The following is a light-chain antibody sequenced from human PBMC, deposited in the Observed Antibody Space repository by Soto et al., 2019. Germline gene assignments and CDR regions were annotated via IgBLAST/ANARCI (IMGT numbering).Light chain of an antibody. CDR1: QSVSSN. Sequence: EIAMAQSQVTLCLSPGERATLSCRASQSVSSNLAWYQQKPGQAPRLLIYGASTRATGIPARFSGSGSGTEFTLTISSMKSEDFAVYYCQQYNNWWTFGQGTKVDIK. CDR3: QQYNNWWT. J-gene: IGKJ1*01. V-gene: IGKV3-15*01. CDR2: GAS.